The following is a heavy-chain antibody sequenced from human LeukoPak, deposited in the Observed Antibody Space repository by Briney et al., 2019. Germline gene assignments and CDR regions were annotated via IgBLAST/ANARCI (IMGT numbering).Heavy chain of an antibody. CDR3: ARERLWFGELSQNWFDP. V-gene: IGHV1-2*06. CDR1: GYTFSGDY. D-gene: IGHD3-10*01. Sequence: GASVKVSCKASGYTFSGDYMHWVRQAPGQGLEWMGRIRSNSEDIQYAQKFQGRVTMTWDTSTSTAYMELTRLTSDDTAVYYCARERLWFGELSQNWFDPWGQGTLVTVSS. J-gene: IGHJ5*02. CDR2: IRSNSEDI.